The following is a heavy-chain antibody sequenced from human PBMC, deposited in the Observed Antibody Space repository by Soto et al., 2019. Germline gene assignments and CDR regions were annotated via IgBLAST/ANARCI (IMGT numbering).Heavy chain of an antibody. Sequence: EVQLLDSGGGLVQPGGSLRLSCAASGFTFSNYAMSWVRQAPGKGLEWVSGVGGSGDSTYYADSVKGRFTISRDNTKDTLYLHMNSLRAEDTAVYYCAKSPLGDCSGGSCYPPHYFDYWGQGTLVTVSS. D-gene: IGHD2-15*01. CDR1: GFTFSNYA. CDR2: VGGSGDST. V-gene: IGHV3-23*01. J-gene: IGHJ4*02. CDR3: AKSPLGDCSGGSCYPPHYFDY.